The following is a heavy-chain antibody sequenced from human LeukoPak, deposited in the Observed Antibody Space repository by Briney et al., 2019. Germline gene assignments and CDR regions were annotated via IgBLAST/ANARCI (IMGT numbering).Heavy chain of an antibody. CDR2: INGDGSWT. Sequence: GGSLRLSCAASGNYWMHWVRQAPGKGLVWVSHINGDGSWTTYADSVKGRFTVSRDNAKNTLYLQMDSLRAEDSAVYYCARGLVHDTSGYYSDYWGQGILVTVSS. D-gene: IGHD3-22*01. J-gene: IGHJ4*02. CDR1: GNYW. CDR3: ARGLVHDTSGYYSDY. V-gene: IGHV3-74*01.